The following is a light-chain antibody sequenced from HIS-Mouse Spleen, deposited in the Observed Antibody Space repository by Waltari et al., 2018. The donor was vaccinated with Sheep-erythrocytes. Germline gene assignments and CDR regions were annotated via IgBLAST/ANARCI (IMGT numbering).Light chain of an antibody. CDR1: SSYVGRYNL. CDR2: EGS. J-gene: IGLJ3*02. Sequence: QSALPQPASVSGSPGQSITIPCIGTSSYVGRYNLLSLYQQHTGKAPKLMIYEGSKRPSGVSNRFSGSKSGNTASLTISGLQAEDEADYYCCSYAGSSTPWVFGGGTKLTVL. V-gene: IGLV2-23*01. CDR3: CSYAGSSTPWV.